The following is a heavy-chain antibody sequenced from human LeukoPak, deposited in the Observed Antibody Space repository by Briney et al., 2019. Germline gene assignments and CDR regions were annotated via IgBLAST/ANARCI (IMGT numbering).Heavy chain of an antibody. CDR1: GFTFSSYS. J-gene: IGHJ3*02. Sequence: GGSLRLSCAASGFTFSSYSMNWVRQAPGKGLEWVSSISSSSSYIYYADSVKGRFTISRDNSKNTLYLQMNSLRAEDTAVYYCAKDRKYQLLRDAFDIWGQGTMATVSS. V-gene: IGHV3-21*04. D-gene: IGHD2-2*01. CDR2: ISSSSSYI. CDR3: AKDRKYQLLRDAFDI.